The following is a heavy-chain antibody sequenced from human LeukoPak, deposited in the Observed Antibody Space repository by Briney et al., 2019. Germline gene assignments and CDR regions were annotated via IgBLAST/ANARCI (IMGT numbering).Heavy chain of an antibody. CDR3: AKARGYDFWSGLYDY. D-gene: IGHD3-3*01. Sequence: GGSLRLSCAASGFTFSSYGMHWVRQAPGKGLEWVAFIRYDGSNKYYADSVKGRFTISRDNSKNTLYLQMNSLRAEDTAVYYCAKARGYDFWSGLYDYWGQGTLVTVSS. CDR1: GFTFSSYG. V-gene: IGHV3-30*02. CDR2: IRYDGSNK. J-gene: IGHJ4*02.